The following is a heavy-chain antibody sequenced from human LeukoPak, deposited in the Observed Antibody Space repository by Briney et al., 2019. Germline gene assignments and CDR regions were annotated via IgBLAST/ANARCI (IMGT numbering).Heavy chain of an antibody. V-gene: IGHV1-2*02. CDR2: INPNSGGT. CDR1: GYAFTGYY. Sequence: ASVNVSCKASGYAFTGYYLHWVRQAPGQGLEWMGWINPNSGGTNYAQKFQGRVTMTRDTSISTAYMELSRLRSDDTAVYYCVRDRPSYYDSSVYYRENFDFWGQGTLVTVSS. J-gene: IGHJ4*02. D-gene: IGHD3-22*01. CDR3: VRDRPSYYDSSVYYRENFDF.